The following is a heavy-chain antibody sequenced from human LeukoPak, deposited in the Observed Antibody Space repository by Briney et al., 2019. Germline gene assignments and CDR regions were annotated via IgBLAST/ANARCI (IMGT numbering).Heavy chain of an antibody. CDR3: AKEQRIRHCSEGVCREGYYFDY. J-gene: IGHJ4*02. Sequence: PGGSLRLSCRGSGFNFSMFAMNCGRQAPGQGLEWVSGLSRGGETTNYADSVKGRFTISRDMSKNMVSLQMNSLRPEDTAVYYCAKEQRIRHCSEGVCREGYYFDYWGQGSLVTVSS. D-gene: IGHD2-8*01. CDR2: LSRGGETT. V-gene: IGHV3-23*01. CDR1: GFNFSMFA.